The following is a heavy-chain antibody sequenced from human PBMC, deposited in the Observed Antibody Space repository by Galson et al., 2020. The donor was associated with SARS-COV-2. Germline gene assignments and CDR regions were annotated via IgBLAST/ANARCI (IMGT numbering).Heavy chain of an antibody. CDR1: GFTFSSYS. CDR3: ARVRTHYYDSSGYYPDAFDI. V-gene: IGHV3-21*01. CDR2: ISSSSSYI. D-gene: IGHD3-22*01. J-gene: IGHJ3*02. Sequence: GESLKISCAASGFTFSSYSMNWVRQAPGKGLEWVSSISSSSSYIYYADSVEGRFTISRDNAKNSLYLQMNSLRAEDTAVYYCARVRTHYYDSSGYYPDAFDIWGQGTMVTVSS.